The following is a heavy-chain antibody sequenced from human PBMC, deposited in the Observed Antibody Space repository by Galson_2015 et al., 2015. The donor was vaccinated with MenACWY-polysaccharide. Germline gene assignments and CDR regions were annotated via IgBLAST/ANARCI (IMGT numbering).Heavy chain of an antibody. J-gene: IGHJ4*02. CDR2: IDTSGTST. Sequence: SLRLSCAVSGFTFRSHDMNWVRQAPGKGLEWVSYIDTSGTSTKYADSVKGRFIISRDNAKSTLYLEMNSLRAEDTAVYYCANSISGGKLEYWGQGSLVTVSS. CDR1: GFTFRSHD. V-gene: IGHV3-48*03. D-gene: IGHD4-23*01. CDR3: ANSISGGKLEY.